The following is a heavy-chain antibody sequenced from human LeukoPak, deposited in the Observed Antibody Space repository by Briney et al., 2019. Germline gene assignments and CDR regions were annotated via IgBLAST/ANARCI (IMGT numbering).Heavy chain of an antibody. CDR2: IYISGSGST. D-gene: IGHD3-10*01. CDR3: ARVITMVRGARRNWFDP. J-gene: IGHJ5*02. V-gene: IGHV4-4*07. Sequence: SETLSLTCTVSGGSISSYYWSWIRQPAGKGLEWIGRIYISGSGSTNYNPSLKSRVTMSVDTSKNQFSLKLSSVTAADTAVYYCARVITMVRGARRNWFDPWGQGTLVTVSS. CDR1: GGSISSYY.